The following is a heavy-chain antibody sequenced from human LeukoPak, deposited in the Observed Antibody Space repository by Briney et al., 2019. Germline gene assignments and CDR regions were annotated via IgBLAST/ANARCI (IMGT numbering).Heavy chain of an antibody. J-gene: IGHJ3*02. CDR2: ISGSGDST. Sequence: GGSLRLSCAASGFTFSNYAMRWVRQAPGKGLEWVSDISGSGDSTYYADSVKGRFTISRDNSKNTLYLQMNSLRAEDTAVYYCARDPTMVRGVLEISYEEDAFDIWGQGTMVTVSS. V-gene: IGHV3-23*01. D-gene: IGHD3-10*01. CDR1: GFTFSNYA. CDR3: ARDPTMVRGVLEISYEEDAFDI.